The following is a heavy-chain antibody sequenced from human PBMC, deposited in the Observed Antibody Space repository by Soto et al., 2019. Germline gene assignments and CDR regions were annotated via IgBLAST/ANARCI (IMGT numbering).Heavy chain of an antibody. CDR1: GFTFSSYG. D-gene: IGHD4-17*01. CDR2: IWYDGSNK. V-gene: IGHV3-33*01. Sequence: GGSLRLSCAASGFTFSSYGMHWVRQAPGKGLEWVAVIWYDGSNKYYADSVKGRFTISRDNSKNTLYLQMNSLRAEDTAVYYCAREHFDYGDPLGYYYGMDVWGQGTTVTVSS. CDR3: AREHFDYGDPLGYYYGMDV. J-gene: IGHJ6*02.